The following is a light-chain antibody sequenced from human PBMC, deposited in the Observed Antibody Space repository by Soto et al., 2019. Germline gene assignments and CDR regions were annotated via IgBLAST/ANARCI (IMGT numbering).Light chain of an antibody. CDR3: QQYKSYPRA. Sequence: DIPMTQSPSTLSASVGDRVTITCRASQSISSWLAWYQQKPGKAPKLLIYDASSLESGVPSRFSGSGSATEYTLTITSLQPDDFATYYCQQYKSYPRACGQGTKVEIK. J-gene: IGKJ1*01. V-gene: IGKV1-5*01. CDR2: DAS. CDR1: QSISSW.